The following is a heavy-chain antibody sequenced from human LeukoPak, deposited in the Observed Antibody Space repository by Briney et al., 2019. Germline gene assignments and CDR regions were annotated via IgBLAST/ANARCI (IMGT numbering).Heavy chain of an antibody. CDR3: ARRTALEQYFDY. Sequence: ETLSLTCAVYGGSFSGYYWSWIRQPPGKGLEWVSSISSSSTFIYYADSVKGRFTISRDNSKNTLYLQMNSMRADDTAVYYCARRTALEQYFDYWGQGTLVTVSS. CDR1: GGSFSGYY. CDR2: ISSSSTFI. D-gene: IGHD1/OR15-1a*01. V-gene: IGHV3-21*04. J-gene: IGHJ4*02.